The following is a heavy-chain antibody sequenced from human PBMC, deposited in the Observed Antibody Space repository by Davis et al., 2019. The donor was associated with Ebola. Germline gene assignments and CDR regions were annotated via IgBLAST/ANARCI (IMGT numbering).Heavy chain of an antibody. CDR2: IIPILGIA. D-gene: IGHD3/OR15-3a*01. J-gene: IGHJ6*02. V-gene: IGHV1-69*04. Sequence: SVKVSCKASGYTFTSYDINWVRQATGQGLEWMGRIIPILGIANYAQKFQGRVTITADKSTSTAYMELSSLRSEDTAVYYCARPGLDYYYYYGMDVWGQGTTVTVSS. CDR1: GYTFTSYD. CDR3: ARPGLDYYYYYGMDV.